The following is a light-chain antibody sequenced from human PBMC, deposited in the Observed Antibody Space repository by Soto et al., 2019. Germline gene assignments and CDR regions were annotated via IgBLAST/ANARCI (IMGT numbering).Light chain of an antibody. V-gene: IGKV3-20*01. CDR3: QQYGSSPRT. CDR1: QTVGSIY. J-gene: IGKJ1*01. CDR2: GAS. Sequence: DIVLTQSPGTLSLSPGERATLSCRASQTVGSIYLAWYQQKPGQAPRLLIHGASNRASGIPDRFSGSGSGTDFTLTMSRPEPEDFAVYYCQQYGSSPRTFAQRIKVDIK.